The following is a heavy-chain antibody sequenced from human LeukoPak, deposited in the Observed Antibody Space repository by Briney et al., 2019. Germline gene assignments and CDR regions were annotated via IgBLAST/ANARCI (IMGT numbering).Heavy chain of an antibody. CDR3: AVATATTYVPYHDY. V-gene: IGHV1-2*02. Sequence: ASVKVSCKASGYTFTHNYMHWVRQAPGQGLEWMGWIKPNSGGTKYAQKFQGRVTMTRDTSINTAYMELSSLRSDDTAVYYCAVATATTYVPYHDYWGQGTLVTVSS. D-gene: IGHD4-17*01. CDR1: GYTFTHNY. J-gene: IGHJ4*02. CDR2: IKPNSGGT.